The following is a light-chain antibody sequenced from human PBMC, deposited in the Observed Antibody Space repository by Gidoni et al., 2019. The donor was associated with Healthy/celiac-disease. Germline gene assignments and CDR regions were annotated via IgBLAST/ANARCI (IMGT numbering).Light chain of an antibody. J-gene: IGKJ1*01. CDR3: QQYNSYPWT. CDR1: QSMSSW. V-gene: IGKV1-5*01. CDR2: DAS. Sequence: DIQMTPSPSTLSASVGDRVTITCRASQSMSSWLAWYQQKPGKAPKLLIYDASSLESGVPSRFSGSGSGTEFTLTISSLQPDDFATYYCQQYNSYPWTFXQXTKVEIK.